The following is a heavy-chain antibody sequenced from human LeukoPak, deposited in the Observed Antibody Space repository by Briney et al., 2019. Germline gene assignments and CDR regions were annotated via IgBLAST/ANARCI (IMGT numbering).Heavy chain of an antibody. Sequence: SVKVSCKASGGTFSSYAISWVRQAPGQGLEWMGRIIPILGIANYAQKFQGRVTITADKSTSTAYMELSSLRSEDTAVYYCATQGRLGYCSSTSCFGGYNWSDPWGQGTLVTVSS. V-gene: IGHV1-69*04. CDR1: GGTFSSYA. CDR2: IIPILGIA. J-gene: IGHJ5*02. CDR3: ATQGRLGYCSSTSCFGGYNWSDP. D-gene: IGHD2-2*01.